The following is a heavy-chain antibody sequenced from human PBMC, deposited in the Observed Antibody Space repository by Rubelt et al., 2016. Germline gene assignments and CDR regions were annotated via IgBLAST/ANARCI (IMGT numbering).Heavy chain of an antibody. CDR3: ARAQILVVVPAAMTSVDI. V-gene: IGHV4-39*07. Sequence: QLQLQESGPGLVKPSETLSLTCTVSGGSISSSSYYRGWIRQPPGKGLEWIGSIYYSGSTYYNPSLKIRVTISVDTSKNQFSLKLSSVTAADTAVYYCARAQILVVVPAAMTSVDIWGQGTMVTVSS. CDR2: IYYSGST. J-gene: IGHJ3*02. D-gene: IGHD2-2*01. CDR1: GGSISSSSYY.